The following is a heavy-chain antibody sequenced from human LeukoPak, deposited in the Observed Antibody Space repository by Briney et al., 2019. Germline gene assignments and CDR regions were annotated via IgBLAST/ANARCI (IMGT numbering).Heavy chain of an antibody. CDR1: GGTFSSYA. CDR3: ARETREATVNPHDAFDI. V-gene: IGHV1-69*05. CDR2: IIPIFGTA. J-gene: IGHJ3*02. Sequence: GSSVKVSCKASGGTFSSYAISWVRQAPGQGLEWMGGIIPIFGTANYAQKFQGRATITTDESTSTAYMELSSLRSEDTAVYYCARETREATVNPHDAFDIWGQGTMVTVSS. D-gene: IGHD4-17*01.